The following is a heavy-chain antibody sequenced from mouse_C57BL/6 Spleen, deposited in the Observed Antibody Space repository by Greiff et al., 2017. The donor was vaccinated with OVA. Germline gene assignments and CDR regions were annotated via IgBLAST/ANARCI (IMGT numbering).Heavy chain of an antibody. V-gene: IGHV3-6*01. D-gene: IGHD1-1*01. J-gene: IGHJ3*01. CDR1: GYSITSGYY. Sequence: EVHLVESGPGLVKPSQSLSLTCSATGYSITSGYYWNWIRQFPGNKLEWMGYISYDGSNNYNPSLKNRISITRDTSKNQFFLKLNSVTTEDTATYYCANYYGSGPFAYWGQGTLVTVSA. CDR2: ISYDGSN. CDR3: ANYYGSGPFAY.